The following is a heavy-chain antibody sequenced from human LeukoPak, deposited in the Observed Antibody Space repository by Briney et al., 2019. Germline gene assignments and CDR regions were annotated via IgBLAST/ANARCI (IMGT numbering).Heavy chain of an antibody. CDR2: ISWNSGSI. CDR1: GFTFDDYA. CDR3: AKDGAQAAAAPFDY. J-gene: IGHJ4*02. V-gene: IGHV3-9*01. Sequence: PWGSLRLSCAASGFTFDDYAMHWVRQAPGKGLEWVSGISWNSGSIGYADSVKGRFTISRDNGKNSLYLQMNSLRAEDTALYYCAKDGAQAAAAPFDYWGQGTLVTVSS. D-gene: IGHD6-13*01.